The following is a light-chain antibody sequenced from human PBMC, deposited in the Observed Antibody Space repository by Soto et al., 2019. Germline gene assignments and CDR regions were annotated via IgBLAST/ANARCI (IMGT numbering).Light chain of an antibody. CDR1: QSISSN. Sequence: EIVMTQSPATLSVSPGERATLSCRASQSISSNLAWYQQKPGQAPRLLIYGASTRATGIPATFSGSGSGTEFTLTISSLQSEDFATYYCQQYNSLYTFGQGTKLEIK. CDR2: GAS. V-gene: IGKV3-15*01. CDR3: QQYNSLYT. J-gene: IGKJ2*01.